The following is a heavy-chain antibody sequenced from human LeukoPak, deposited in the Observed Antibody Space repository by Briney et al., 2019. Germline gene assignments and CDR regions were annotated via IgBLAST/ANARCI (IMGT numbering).Heavy chain of an antibody. CDR2: ISGSGGST. Sequence: PGGSLRLSCAASGFTFSSYAMSWVRQAPGKGLEWVSAISGSGGSTYYADSVKGRFTISRDNSKNTLYLQMNSLRAEDTAVYYCAKDQFLRLGELLTPYGMDVWGQGTTVTVSS. CDR1: GFTFSSYA. CDR3: AKDQFLRLGELLTPYGMDV. V-gene: IGHV3-23*01. J-gene: IGHJ6*02. D-gene: IGHD3-16*01.